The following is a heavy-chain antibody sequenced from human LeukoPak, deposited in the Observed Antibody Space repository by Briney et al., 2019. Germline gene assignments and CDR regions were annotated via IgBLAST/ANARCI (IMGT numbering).Heavy chain of an antibody. Sequence: PSETLSLTCTASGGSVSSSGYYWGWIRQPPGKGLEWIASINYSGTTYYNPSLKSRVTISEDRSKNQFSLKLSSVTAADTAVYYCARLRDGRWLLEYWGQGTLVTVSS. V-gene: IGHV4-39*01. J-gene: IGHJ4*02. D-gene: IGHD5-24*01. CDR1: GGSVSSSGYY. CDR3: ARLRDGRWLLEY. CDR2: INYSGTT.